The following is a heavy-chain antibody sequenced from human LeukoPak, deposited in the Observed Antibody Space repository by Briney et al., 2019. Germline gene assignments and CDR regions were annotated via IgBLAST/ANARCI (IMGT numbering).Heavy chain of an antibody. CDR1: GFTFSSFG. J-gene: IGHJ4*02. CDR2: ISYDGTDE. Sequence: PGKSLRLSCAVSGFTFSSFGLHWIRQAPGKGLEYVATISYDGTDEYYADSVMGRFTISRDNSRNTLYLQMNSLRGEDTAMYYCAKDYYGELWSRGTLVTVSS. V-gene: IGHV3-30*18. D-gene: IGHD3-22*01. CDR3: AKDYYGEL.